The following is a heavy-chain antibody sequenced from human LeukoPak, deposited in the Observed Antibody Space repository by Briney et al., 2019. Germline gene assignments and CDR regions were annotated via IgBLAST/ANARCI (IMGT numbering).Heavy chain of an antibody. Sequence: GGSLRLSCAASGFTFSSYGMHWVRQAPGKGLEWVGFIRYDGSNKYYADSVKGRFTISRDNSKNTLYLQMNSLRAEDTAVYYCAKSELLLSGFDYWGQGTLVTVSS. D-gene: IGHD1-26*01. J-gene: IGHJ4*02. CDR3: AKSELLLSGFDY. CDR1: GFTFSSYG. CDR2: IRYDGSNK. V-gene: IGHV3-30*02.